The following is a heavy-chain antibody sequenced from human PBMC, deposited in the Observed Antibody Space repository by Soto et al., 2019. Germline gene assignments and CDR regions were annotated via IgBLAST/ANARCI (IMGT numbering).Heavy chain of an antibody. CDR1: GGSISGHY. CDR3: ARGPYYDLIWNYYYMDV. Sequence: QVQLQESGPGLVKPSETLSLSCSVSGGSISGHYWSWVRQTPGKGLEWIGYMYYSGSTNYNPSLMRRGTISVDTSKNHFSLRLTSVTAADTAVYYCARGPYYDLIWNYYYMDVWGKGTTVTVSS. CDR2: MYYSGST. D-gene: IGHD3-16*01. J-gene: IGHJ6*03. V-gene: IGHV4-59*08.